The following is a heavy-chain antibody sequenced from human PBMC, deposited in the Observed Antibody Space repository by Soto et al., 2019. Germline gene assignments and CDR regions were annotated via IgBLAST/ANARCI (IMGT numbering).Heavy chain of an antibody. D-gene: IGHD2-21*01. CDR1: GFTFSSYS. Sequence: GGSLRLSCAASGFTFSSYSMNWVRQAPGKGLEWVSYISSSSSTIYYADSVKGRFTISRDNAKNSLYLQMNSLRDEDTAVYYCARNPPHGDFDYNWFDPWGQGTLVTVSS. CDR3: ARNPPHGDFDYNWFDP. V-gene: IGHV3-48*02. CDR2: ISSSSSTI. J-gene: IGHJ5*02.